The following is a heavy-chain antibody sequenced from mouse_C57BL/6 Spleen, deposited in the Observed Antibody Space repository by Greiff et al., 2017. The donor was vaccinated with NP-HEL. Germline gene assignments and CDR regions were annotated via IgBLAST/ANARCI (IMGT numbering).Heavy chain of an antibody. J-gene: IGHJ2*01. CDR3: AKSQGGLLWSFDY. CDR1: EYEFPSHD. V-gene: IGHV5-2*03. D-gene: IGHD2-1*01. CDR2: IHSDGGST. Sequence: EVMLVESGGGLVQPGESLKLSCESNEYEFPSHDMSWVRKTPEKRLELVAAIHSDGGSTYYPDTMERRFIISRDNTKKTLYLQMSRLMSEDTALYYCAKSQGGLLWSFDYWGQGTTLTVSS.